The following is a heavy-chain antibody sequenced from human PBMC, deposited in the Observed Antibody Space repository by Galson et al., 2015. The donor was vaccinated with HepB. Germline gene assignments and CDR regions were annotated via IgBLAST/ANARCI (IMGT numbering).Heavy chain of an antibody. CDR1: GGTFSSYA. CDR3: ARGYGSGSYYYHY. J-gene: IGHJ4*02. Sequence: SVKVSCKASGGTFSSYAISWVRHAPGQGPEWMGGIIPLFGTANYAQKFQGRVTITADESTSTAYLELSSLRSEDTAVYYCARGYGSGSYYYHYWGQGTRVTVSS. D-gene: IGHD3-10*01. V-gene: IGHV1-69*13. CDR2: IIPLFGTA.